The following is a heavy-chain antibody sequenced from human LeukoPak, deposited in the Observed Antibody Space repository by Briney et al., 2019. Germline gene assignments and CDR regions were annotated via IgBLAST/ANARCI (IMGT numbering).Heavy chain of an antibody. CDR1: GFTFSSYA. CDR3: ARIRGSGRSGIDY. Sequence: PGGSLRLSCAASGFTFSSYAMSWVRQAPGKGLEWVSAISGSGGSTYYADSVKGRFTISRDTSKNTLYLQMNSLRAEDTAVYYCARIRGSGRSGIDYWGQGTLVTVSS. J-gene: IGHJ4*02. D-gene: IGHD6-19*01. CDR2: ISGSGGST. V-gene: IGHV3-23*01.